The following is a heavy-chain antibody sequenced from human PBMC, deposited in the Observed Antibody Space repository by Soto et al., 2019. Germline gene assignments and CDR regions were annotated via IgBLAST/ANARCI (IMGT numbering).Heavy chain of an antibody. CDR1: GGSISGHY. V-gene: IGHV4-59*11. CDR3: ARVGSSGWSPDY. D-gene: IGHD6-19*01. J-gene: IGHJ4*02. CDR2: IFYSGGT. Sequence: QVQLQESGPGLVKPSETLSLTYTVSGGSISGHYWSWIRQPPRKRLEWIGYIFYSGGTNYNPSLKSRVTISVDTSKNQFSLKLNSVTAADTAVYYCARVGSSGWSPDYWGQGTLVTVSS.